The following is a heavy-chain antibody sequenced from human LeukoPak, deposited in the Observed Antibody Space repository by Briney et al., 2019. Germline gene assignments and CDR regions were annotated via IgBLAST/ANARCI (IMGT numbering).Heavy chain of an antibody. CDR3: AKMVTRDIVEDY. D-gene: IGHD5-12*01. Sequence: PGGSLRLSCAASGFTFSSYAMSWVRQAPGKGLEWVSAISSSGGSTYYADSVKGRFTISRDNSKNTLYLQMNSLRAEETAVYYCAKMVTRDIVEDYWGQGTLVTVSS. V-gene: IGHV3-23*01. J-gene: IGHJ4*02. CDR2: ISSSGGST. CDR1: GFTFSSYA.